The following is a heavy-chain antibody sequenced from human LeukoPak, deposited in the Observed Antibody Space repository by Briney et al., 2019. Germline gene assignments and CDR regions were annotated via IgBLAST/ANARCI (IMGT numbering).Heavy chain of an antibody. V-gene: IGHV3-30*03. Sequence: GGSLRLSCAASGFTFSSYGMHWVRQAPGKGLEWVAVISFDGSGKYYADSVKGRFTISRDDSKDTLYLQTNSLRAEDTAVYYCARALNLGTTDSYWGQGILVIVSS. J-gene: IGHJ4*02. CDR2: ISFDGSGK. CDR1: GFTFSSYG. CDR3: ARALNLGTTDSY. D-gene: IGHD4-4*01.